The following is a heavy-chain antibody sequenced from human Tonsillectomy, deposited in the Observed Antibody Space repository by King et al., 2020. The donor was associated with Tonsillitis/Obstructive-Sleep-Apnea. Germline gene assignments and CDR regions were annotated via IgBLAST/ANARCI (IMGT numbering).Heavy chain of an antibody. CDR3: ARERHYSGSGSLEGWFDP. Sequence: VQLVESGGGLVKPGGSLRLSCAASGFTFSDYYISWIRQTPGKGLEWVSYISSSSSYTNYADSVKGRFTISRDNAKNSLDLQMNSLRAEDTAVYYCARERHYSGSGSLEGWFDPWGQGTLVTVSS. CDR1: GFTFSDYY. CDR2: ISSSSSYT. J-gene: IGHJ5*02. D-gene: IGHD3-10*01. V-gene: IGHV3-11*05.